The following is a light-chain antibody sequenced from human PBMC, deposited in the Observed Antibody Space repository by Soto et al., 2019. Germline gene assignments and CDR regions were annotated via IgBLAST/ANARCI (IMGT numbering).Light chain of an antibody. CDR2: EAS. V-gene: IGKV3-11*01. CDR1: QSVSNQ. J-gene: IGKJ4*01. Sequence: EIVLTQSPGPLSLSPGERASLSCSASQSVSNQLAWYLQKPGQAPRLLIYEASNRATGIPARFSGSGSGTDFTLTISSLEPEDFALYYCQQRSDWPLTFGGGTQVEIK. CDR3: QQRSDWPLT.